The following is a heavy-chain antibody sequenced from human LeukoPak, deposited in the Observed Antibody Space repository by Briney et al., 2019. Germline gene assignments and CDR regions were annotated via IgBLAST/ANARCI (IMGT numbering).Heavy chain of an antibody. V-gene: IGHV1-69*04. CDR1: GGTFSIYA. Sequence: GASVTVSFTASGGTFSIYAISWVRQAPGQGLEWMGRIIPILGIANYAQKFQGRVTITADKSTSTAYMELSSLRSEDTAVYYCASGGGSRREYYFDYWGQGTLVTVSS. CDR3: ASGGGSRREYYFDY. CDR2: IIPILGIA. D-gene: IGHD1-26*01. J-gene: IGHJ4*02.